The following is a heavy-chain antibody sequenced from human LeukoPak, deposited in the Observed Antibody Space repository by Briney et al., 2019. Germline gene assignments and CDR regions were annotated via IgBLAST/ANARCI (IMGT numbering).Heavy chain of an antibody. CDR3: AKNLVYRSSLVVSPALGS. J-gene: IGHJ4*03. V-gene: IGHV3-23*01. Sequence: GGSLRLSCTASGFSFSGYALAWVRQAPGKGLDWVSGISGGGSSTDYAASVKGRFTVSRDNSKDTLFLQMNSLRAEDTAIYFCAKNLVYRSSLVVSPALGSWGQGTLGTGSS. CDR1: GFSFSGYA. D-gene: IGHD5/OR15-5a*01. CDR2: ISGGGSST.